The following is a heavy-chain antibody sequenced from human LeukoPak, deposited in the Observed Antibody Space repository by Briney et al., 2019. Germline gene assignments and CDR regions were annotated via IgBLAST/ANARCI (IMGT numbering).Heavy chain of an antibody. Sequence: GGSLRLSCAASGFTFSGSAMHWVRQASGKGLEWVGRIRSKANSYATAYAASVKGRFTISRDDSKNTAYLQMNSLKTEDTAVYYCTTHLGERSAGTDAFDIWGQGTMVTVSS. CDR2: IRSKANSYAT. V-gene: IGHV3-73*01. D-gene: IGHD3-10*01. J-gene: IGHJ3*02. CDR1: GFTFSGSA. CDR3: TTHLGERSAGTDAFDI.